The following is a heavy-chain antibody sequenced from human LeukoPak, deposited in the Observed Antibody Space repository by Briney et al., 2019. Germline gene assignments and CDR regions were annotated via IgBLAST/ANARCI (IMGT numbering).Heavy chain of an antibody. CDR3: ARGQLLFDY. V-gene: IGHV3-33*01. J-gene: IGHJ4*02. Sequence: GGSLRLSCAASGFTFSSYGLHWVRQAPGKGLEWVAVIWYDGNKRYYADSVKGRFTISRDNSKNTLYLQMNSLRAEDTAVYYCARGQLLFDYWGQGTLVTVSS. CDR1: GFTFSSYG. CDR2: IWYDGNKR. D-gene: IGHD2-2*01.